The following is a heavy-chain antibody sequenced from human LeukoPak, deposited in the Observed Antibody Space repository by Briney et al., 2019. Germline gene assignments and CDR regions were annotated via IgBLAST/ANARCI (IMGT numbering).Heavy chain of an antibody. V-gene: IGHV4-34*01. CDR3: ASTRTFLRYFDYSSGY. D-gene: IGHD3-9*01. CDR2: INHSGST. CDR1: GGSFSGYY. Sequence: PSETLSLTCAVYGGSFSGYYWSWIRQPPGKGLEWIGEINHSGSTNYNPSLKSRVTISLDTSKNQFSLKLSSVTAADTAVYYCASTRTFLRYFDYSSGYWGQGTLVTVSS. J-gene: IGHJ4*02.